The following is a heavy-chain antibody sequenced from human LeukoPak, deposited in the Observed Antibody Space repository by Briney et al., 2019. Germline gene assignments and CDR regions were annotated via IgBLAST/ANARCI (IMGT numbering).Heavy chain of an antibody. D-gene: IGHD3-10*01. J-gene: IGHJ6*03. Sequence: SETLSLTCTVSGGSISSGSYYWSWIRQPAGKGLEWIGRIYTSGSTNYNPSLKSRVTISVDTSKNQFSLKLSSVTAADTAVYYCARAPYGSATNNYYMDVWGKGTTVTVSS. CDR2: IYTSGST. CDR1: GGSISSGSYY. CDR3: ARAPYGSATNNYYMDV. V-gene: IGHV4-61*02.